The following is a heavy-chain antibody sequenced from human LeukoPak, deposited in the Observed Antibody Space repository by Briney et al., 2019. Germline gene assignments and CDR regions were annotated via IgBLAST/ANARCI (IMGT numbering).Heavy chain of an antibody. CDR1: GYMFTELS. CDR2: FDPGSGEI. J-gene: IGHJ4*02. Sequence: ASVKVSCKVSGYMFTELSTHWVRQAPGKGLEWMGGFDPGSGEIIYEQKSQDRVTMTEDTSTDTAYMELSSLRSEDTALYYCATGTHYDLLPFWGQGTLVTVSS. V-gene: IGHV1-24*01. D-gene: IGHD3-9*01. CDR3: ATGTHYDLLPF.